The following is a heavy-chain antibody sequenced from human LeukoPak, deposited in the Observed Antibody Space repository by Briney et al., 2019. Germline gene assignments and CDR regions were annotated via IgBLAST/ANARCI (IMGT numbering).Heavy chain of an antibody. CDR3: ARLKFYDSTGYSPGYYMDV. CDR1: GGSIISNY. CDR2: IYGSGIT. Sequence: SETLSLTCTVSGGSIISNYWNWIRQPAGKGLEWIGRIYGSGITDYNPSLKSRVTMSLDTSKRQFSLKLRSVTAADTAVYYCARLKFYDSTGYSPGYYMDVWGKGTTVTVFS. V-gene: IGHV4-4*07. D-gene: IGHD3-22*01. J-gene: IGHJ6*03.